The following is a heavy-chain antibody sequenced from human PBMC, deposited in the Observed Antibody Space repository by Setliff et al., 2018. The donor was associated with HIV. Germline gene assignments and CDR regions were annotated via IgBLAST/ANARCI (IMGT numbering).Heavy chain of an antibody. J-gene: IGHJ4*02. CDR3: VRVRVGGSLYFDF. V-gene: IGHV1-3*02. CDR1: GYNFSTYA. Sequence: GASVKVSCKASGYNFSTYALHWVRQAPGQRLEWLGWTNAASGKTKYSEEFQNRISFTRDTSANIGYLELTKLRSEDMGIYYCVRVRVGGSLYFDFWGQGTPVTVSS. D-gene: IGHD1-26*01. CDR2: TNAASGKT.